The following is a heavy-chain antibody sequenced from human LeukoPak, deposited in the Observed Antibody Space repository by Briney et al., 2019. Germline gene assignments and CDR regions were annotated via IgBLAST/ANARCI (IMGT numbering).Heavy chain of an antibody. Sequence: GGSLRLSCAASGFTFSSYAMSWVRQAPGKGLEWVSAIRCSDSTYYADSVKGRFTISRDNSKNTLYLQMNSLRAEDTAIYYCAKGVRFLDWWILDYWGQGSLVTVSS. CDR3: AKGVRFLDWWILDY. D-gene: IGHD3-9*01. J-gene: IGHJ4*02. CDR1: GFTFSSYA. V-gene: IGHV3-23*01. CDR2: IRCSDST.